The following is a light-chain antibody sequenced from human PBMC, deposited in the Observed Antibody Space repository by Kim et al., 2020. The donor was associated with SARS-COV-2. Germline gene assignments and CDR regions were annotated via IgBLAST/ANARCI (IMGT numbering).Light chain of an antibody. CDR3: QQRSNWPLT. CDR1: QSVSSY. V-gene: IGKV3-11*01. J-gene: IGKJ4*01. Sequence: EIVLTQSPATLSLSPGERATLSCRASQSVSSYLAWYQQKPGQPPRLLIHDASNRATGIPARFSGSGSGTDFTLTISSLEPEDLAVYYCQQRSNWPLTFGGGTKVDIK. CDR2: DAS.